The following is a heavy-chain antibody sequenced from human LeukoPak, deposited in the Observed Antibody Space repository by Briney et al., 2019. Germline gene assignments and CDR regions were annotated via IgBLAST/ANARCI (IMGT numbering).Heavy chain of an antibody. CDR1: GYTFTGYY. Sequence: GASVKVSCKASGYTFTGYYMHWVRQAPGQGLEWMGWINPNSGGTNYAQKFQGRVTMTRDTSISTAYMELSRLRSDDTAVYYCARDKDSRRACDAFDIWGQGTMVTVSS. D-gene: IGHD3-22*01. J-gene: IGHJ3*02. CDR2: INPNSGGT. CDR3: ARDKDSRRACDAFDI. V-gene: IGHV1-2*02.